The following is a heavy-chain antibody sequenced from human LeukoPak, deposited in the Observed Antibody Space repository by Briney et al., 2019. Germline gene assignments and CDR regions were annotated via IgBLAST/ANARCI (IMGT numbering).Heavy chain of an antibody. Sequence: GGSLRLSCAASGFTFTDYYMSWIRQAPGKGLEWVSYISSSGSTIYYADSVKGRFTISRDNPKNSLYLQLNSLRAVDTAVYYCARARGEELWPNYFDYWGQGTLVTVSS. V-gene: IGHV3-11*01. CDR3: ARARGEELWPNYFDY. CDR1: GFTFTDYY. CDR2: ISSSGSTI. D-gene: IGHD5-18*01. J-gene: IGHJ4*02.